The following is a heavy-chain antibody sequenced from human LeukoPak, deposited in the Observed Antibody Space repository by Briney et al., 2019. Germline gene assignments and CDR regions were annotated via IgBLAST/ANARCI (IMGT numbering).Heavy chain of an antibody. D-gene: IGHD3-10*01. Sequence: QSGGSLRLSCAASGYTFSSYGMHWVRQAPGKGLEWVAFIRFDGSNKYYADSVKGRFTISRDNSKNTLYLQMNSLRDEDTAVFYCAKDGSRSREVFPYYYGSGRLQYMDVWGKGTTVIVSS. CDR3: AKDGSRSREVFPYYYGSGRLQYMDV. CDR1: GYTFSSYG. CDR2: IRFDGSNK. J-gene: IGHJ6*03. V-gene: IGHV3-30*02.